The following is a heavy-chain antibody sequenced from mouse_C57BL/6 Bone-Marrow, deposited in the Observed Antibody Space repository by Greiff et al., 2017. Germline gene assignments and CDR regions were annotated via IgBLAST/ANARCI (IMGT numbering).Heavy chain of an antibody. J-gene: IGHJ3*01. CDR3: VRPVYYGYDVRAWFAY. Sequence: EVQLVESGGGLVQPKGSLKLSCAASGFSFNTYAMNWVRQAPGKGLEWVARIRSKSNNYATYYADSVKDRFTISSDDSESMLYLQMNNLKTEDTAMYYCVRPVYYGYDVRAWFAYWGQGTLVTVSA. V-gene: IGHV10-1*01. CDR1: GFSFNTYA. D-gene: IGHD2-2*01. CDR2: IRSKSNNYAT.